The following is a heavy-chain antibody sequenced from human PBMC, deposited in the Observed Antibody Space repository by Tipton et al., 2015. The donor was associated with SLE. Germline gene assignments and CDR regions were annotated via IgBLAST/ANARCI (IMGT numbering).Heavy chain of an antibody. CDR2: IDSEGSRT. Sequence: SLRLSCAASGFTFDDYGMSWVRQVPGKGLVWVSEIDSEGSRTTYADSVKGRFSTYRDNAKNTLFLEMNSLRVEDTAVYYCASLSAPSDYWGQGTLVTVSS. V-gene: IGHV3-74*03. CDR3: ASLSAPSDY. CDR1: GFTFDDYG. D-gene: IGHD3-16*02. J-gene: IGHJ4*02.